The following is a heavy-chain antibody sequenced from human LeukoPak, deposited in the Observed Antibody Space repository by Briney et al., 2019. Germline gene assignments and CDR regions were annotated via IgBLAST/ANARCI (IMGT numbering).Heavy chain of an antibody. Sequence: GRSLRLSCAASGFTFSSYAMHWVRQAPGKGLEWVAVISYDGSNKYYADSVKGRFTTSRDNSKNTLYLQMNSLRAEDTAVYYCAREGVVVTASFDYWGQGTLVTVSS. CDR3: AREGVVVTASFDY. CDR1: GFTFSSYA. CDR2: ISYDGSNK. V-gene: IGHV3-30-3*01. J-gene: IGHJ4*02. D-gene: IGHD2-21*02.